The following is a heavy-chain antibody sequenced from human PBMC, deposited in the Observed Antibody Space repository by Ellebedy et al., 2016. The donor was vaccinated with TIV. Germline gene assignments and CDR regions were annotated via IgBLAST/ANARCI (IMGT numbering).Heavy chain of an antibody. Sequence: PGGSLRLSCAASGFTVSNNYMRWVRQAPGKGLVWVSLIYSGGETFYTDSVKGRFTISRDSSKNTLYLQMNSLRAEDTAIYYCARGGAAGATWGQGTPVTVSP. CDR3: ARGGAAGAT. J-gene: IGHJ4*02. CDR1: GFTVSNNY. D-gene: IGHD6-13*01. CDR2: IYSGGET. V-gene: IGHV3-53*01.